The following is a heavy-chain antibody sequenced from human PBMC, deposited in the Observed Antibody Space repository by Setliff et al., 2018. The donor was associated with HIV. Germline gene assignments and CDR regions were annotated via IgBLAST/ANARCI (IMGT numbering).Heavy chain of an antibody. CDR2: ISAYNGNT. J-gene: IGHJ4*02. CDR1: GYTFTSYG. V-gene: IGHV1-18*01. Sequence: ASVKVSCKASGYTFTSYGISWVRQAPGQGLEWMGWISAYNGNTSYAQKLQGRVTMTTDTSTSTAYMELRSLRSDDTAVYYCARTRVADYVWGSYRQPIDYWGQGTLVTVSS. D-gene: IGHD3-16*02. CDR3: ARTRVADYVWGSYRQPIDY.